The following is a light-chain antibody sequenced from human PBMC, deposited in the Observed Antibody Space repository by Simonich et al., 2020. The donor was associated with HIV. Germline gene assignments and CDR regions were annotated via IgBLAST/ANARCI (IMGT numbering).Light chain of an antibody. V-gene: IGLV8-61*01. CDR3: VLYMGSGIWV. CDR2: STN. Sequence: QTVVTQEPSFSVSPGGTVTLTCGLSSGSVSTSYFPSWYQQTPGQAPRTLISSTNTRSSGVPDRFSGSILGNKAALTITGAQADDESDYYCVLYMGSGIWVFGGGTKLAVL. CDR1: SGSVSTSYF. J-gene: IGLJ2*01.